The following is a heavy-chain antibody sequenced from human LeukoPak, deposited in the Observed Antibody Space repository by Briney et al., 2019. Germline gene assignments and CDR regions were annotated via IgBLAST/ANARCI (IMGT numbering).Heavy chain of an antibody. V-gene: IGHV3-7*03. CDR2: IKQDGSEK. J-gene: IGHJ4*02. CDR3: AKDLTGLYYYDSSGYTPG. D-gene: IGHD3-22*01. CDR1: GFTFSSYG. Sequence: GGSLRLSCAASGFTFSSYGMSWVRQAPRKGLEWVANIKQDGSEKYYVDSVKGRFTISRDNAKNSLYLQMNSLRAEDTAVYYCAKDLTGLYYYDSSGYTPGWGQGTLVTVSS.